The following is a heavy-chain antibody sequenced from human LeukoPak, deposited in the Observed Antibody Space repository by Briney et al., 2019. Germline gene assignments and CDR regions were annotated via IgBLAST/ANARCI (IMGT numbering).Heavy chain of an antibody. CDR1: GFTFSNYA. CDR2: ISYDGSNK. CDR3: AREGRRPLYYYYYMDV. J-gene: IGHJ6*03. V-gene: IGHV3-30*04. Sequence: GGSLRLSCAASGFTFSNYAMHWVRQAPGKGLEWVAVISYDGSNKNYGDSVKGRFTISRDNSKKTLYLQMNSLRAEDTAVYYCAREGRRPLYYYYYMDVWGKGTTVTISS.